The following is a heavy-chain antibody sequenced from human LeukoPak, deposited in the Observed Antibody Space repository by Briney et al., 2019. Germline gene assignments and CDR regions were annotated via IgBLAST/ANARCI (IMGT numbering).Heavy chain of an antibody. CDR3: ARYYYDSSGYYPVDY. J-gene: IGHJ4*02. Sequence: GGSLRLSCAASGFTFSSYWMSWVRQAPGKGLEWVANVKQDGSEKYYVDSVKGRFTISRDNAKNSLYLQMNSLRAEDTAVYYCARYYYDSSGYYPVDYWGQGTLVTVSS. D-gene: IGHD3-22*01. CDR2: VKQDGSEK. V-gene: IGHV3-7*01. CDR1: GFTFSSYW.